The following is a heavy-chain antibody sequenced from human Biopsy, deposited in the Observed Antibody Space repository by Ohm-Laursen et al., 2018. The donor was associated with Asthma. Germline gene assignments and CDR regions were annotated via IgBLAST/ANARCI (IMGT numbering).Heavy chain of an antibody. Sequence: SLRLSCAAPGFTFDDYAMHWVRQAPGRGLEWVSGISWNSGSIGYADSVKGRFTISRDNAKNSLYLQMNSLRAVDTALYYCAKGEWELLEANFDYWGQGTLVTVSS. D-gene: IGHD1-26*01. CDR3: AKGEWELLEANFDY. CDR1: GFTFDDYA. V-gene: IGHV3-9*01. CDR2: ISWNSGSI. J-gene: IGHJ4*02.